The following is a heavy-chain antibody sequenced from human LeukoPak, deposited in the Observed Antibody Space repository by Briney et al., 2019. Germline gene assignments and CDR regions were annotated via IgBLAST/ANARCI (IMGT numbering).Heavy chain of an antibody. J-gene: IGHJ6*03. CDR1: GYTFTGYY. CDR3: ARVIPSLNSYMDV. Sequence: ASVKVSCKASGYTFTGYYMHWVRQAPGQGLEWMGWINPNSGGTNYAQKFQGRVTMTRDTSISTAYMELSRLRSDGTAVYYCARVIPSLNSYMDVWGKGTTVTVSS. V-gene: IGHV1-2*02. CDR2: INPNSGGT.